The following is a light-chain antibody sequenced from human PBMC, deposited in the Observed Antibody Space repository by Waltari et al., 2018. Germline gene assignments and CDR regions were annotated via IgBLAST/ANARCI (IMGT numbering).Light chain of an antibody. CDR2: DVF. CDR3: CSYAGRGTYV. J-gene: IGLJ1*01. V-gene: IGLV2-23*02. CDR1: TSDVGSYDL. Sequence: QSALTQPASVSVTPGQSITISCSGPTSDVGSYDLVSWYQQHPGGAPKLLICDVFKLPPDTSSRCSVAKSGSTASLTISGLQPEDEADYYCCSYAGRGTYVFGSGTKVTVL.